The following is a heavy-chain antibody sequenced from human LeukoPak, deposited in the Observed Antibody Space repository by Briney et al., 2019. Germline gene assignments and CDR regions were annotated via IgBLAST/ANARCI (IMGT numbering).Heavy chain of an antibody. CDR1: GFTFSSYS. Sequence: PGGSLRLSCAASGFTFSSYSMNWVRQAPGKGLEWVSYISSRSSTIYYADSVKGRFTISRDNAKNSLYLQMNSLRAEDTAVYYCARALGYCSSNSCYYFDNWGQGTLVTVSS. CDR2: ISSRSSTI. V-gene: IGHV3-48*01. J-gene: IGHJ4*02. CDR3: ARALGYCSSNSCYYFDN. D-gene: IGHD2-2*01.